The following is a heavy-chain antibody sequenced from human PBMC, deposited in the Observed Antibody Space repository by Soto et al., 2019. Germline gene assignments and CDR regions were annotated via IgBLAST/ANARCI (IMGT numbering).Heavy chain of an antibody. D-gene: IGHD2-2*01. V-gene: IGHV5-10-1*01. CDR2: IDPSDSYT. CDR1: GYSFTSYW. Sequence: LGESLKISCKGSGYSFTSYWIGWVRQMPGKGLEWMGRIDPSDSYTNYSPSFQGHVTISADKSISTAYLQWSSLKASDTAMYYCARRYCSSTSCYGMDVWGQGTTVNVSS. J-gene: IGHJ6*02. CDR3: ARRYCSSTSCYGMDV.